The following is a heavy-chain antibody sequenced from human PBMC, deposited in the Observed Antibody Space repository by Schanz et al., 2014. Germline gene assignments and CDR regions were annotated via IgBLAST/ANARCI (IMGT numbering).Heavy chain of an antibody. D-gene: IGHD5-18*01. Sequence: QVHLVESGGGVVQPGGSLRLSCAASGFIFRTYGMHWVRQAPGKGLEWVAFIHYDGTYKYYADSVKGRLTISRDNSENTLYLQTISLRAEDTAVYYCAKLDGYAYGSMGQEYFDYWGQGTLVAVSS. J-gene: IGHJ4*02. CDR3: AKLDGYAYGSMGQEYFDY. CDR2: IHYDGTYK. V-gene: IGHV3-30*02. CDR1: GFIFRTYG.